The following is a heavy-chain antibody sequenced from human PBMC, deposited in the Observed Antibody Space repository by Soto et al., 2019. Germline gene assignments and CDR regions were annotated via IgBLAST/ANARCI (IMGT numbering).Heavy chain of an antibody. CDR2: LIPILGIA. CDR1: GGTFSSYT. V-gene: IGHV1-69*08. CDR3: ARDDSSGWPWSGY. Sequence: QVQLVQSGAEVKKPGSSVKVSCKASGGTFSSYTISWVRQAPGQVLEWMGRLIPILGIANYAQKFQGRVTITADKSTSTAYMELSSLRSEDTAVYYCARDDSSGWPWSGYWGQGTLVTVSS. J-gene: IGHJ4*02. D-gene: IGHD6-19*01.